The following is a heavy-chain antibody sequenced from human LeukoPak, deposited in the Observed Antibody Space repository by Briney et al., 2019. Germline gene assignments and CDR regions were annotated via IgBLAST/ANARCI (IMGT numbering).Heavy chain of an antibody. CDR1: GGSISSSTYY. CDR2: IYYSGST. V-gene: IGHV4-39*07. D-gene: IGHD1-20*01. Sequence: PSETLSLTCTVSGGSISSSTYYWGWIRQPPGKGLEWIGSIYYSGSTYYNPSLKSRVTISVDTSKNQFSLKLSSVTAADTAVYYCARDPRDNWNDGFDPWGQGTLVTVSS. J-gene: IGHJ5*02. CDR3: ARDPRDNWNDGFDP.